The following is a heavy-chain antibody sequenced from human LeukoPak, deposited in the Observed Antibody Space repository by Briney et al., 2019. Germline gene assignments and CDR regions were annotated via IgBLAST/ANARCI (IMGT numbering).Heavy chain of an antibody. D-gene: IGHD6-19*01. J-gene: IGHJ4*02. CDR3: GRNLYRTGWKNYLDS. CDR1: GFSVTTNY. V-gene: IGHV3-53*01. Sequence: GGSLRLSCAASGFSVTTNYMTWVRQAPGKGLEWVSVIYADGGTYYADSVKGRFTMSRDSSRNTLYLQMNNLRVDDTAIYYCGRNLYRTGWKNYLDSWGQGTLVTVSS. CDR2: IYADGGT.